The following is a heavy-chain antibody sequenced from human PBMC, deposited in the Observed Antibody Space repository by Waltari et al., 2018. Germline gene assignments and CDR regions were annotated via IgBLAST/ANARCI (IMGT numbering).Heavy chain of an antibody. V-gene: IGHV3-7*01. CDR1: GFTFTDYW. D-gene: IGHD7-27*01. CDR2: IQKDGSEK. CDR3: VRDHWGPDY. J-gene: IGHJ4*02. Sequence: EVHLVESGGGLVQPGGSLRLSCAASGFTFTDYWMSWVRQAPGKGPEGVANIQKDGSEKNYVDEVKGRCTISRDNAKDSVYLQMNSLRADDTAMYYCVRDHWGPDYWGQGTLVTVSS.